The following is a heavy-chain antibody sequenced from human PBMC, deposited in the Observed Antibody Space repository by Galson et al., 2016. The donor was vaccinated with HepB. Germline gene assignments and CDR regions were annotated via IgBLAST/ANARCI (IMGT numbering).Heavy chain of an antibody. CDR1: GFSFINAP. CDR3: AKDPAFTDAFDI. J-gene: IGHJ3*02. CDR2: INTVAADT. V-gene: IGHV3-23*01. Sequence: SLRLSCAASGFSFINAPMAWSCQGPGKGLDWVSTINTVAADTHYADSVKGRFTISRDNSKSTLDLQMSNLRAEDTALYYCAKDPAFTDAFDIWGPRTMVTVSS.